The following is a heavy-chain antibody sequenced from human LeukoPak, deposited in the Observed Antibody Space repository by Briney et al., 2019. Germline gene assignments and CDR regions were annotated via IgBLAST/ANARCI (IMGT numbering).Heavy chain of an antibody. CDR1: GFTFSSYW. D-gene: IGHD2-21*01. J-gene: IGHJ4*02. CDR3: ATEIAEGGPQDY. CDR2: IKQDGSEK. V-gene: IGHV3-7*01. Sequence: GGSLRLSSAASGFTFSSYWMSWVRQAPGKGLEWVANIKQDGSEKYYVDSVKGRFTISRDNSKSTLYLQMTGLRAEDTALYYCATEIAEGGPQDYWGQGTLVTVSS.